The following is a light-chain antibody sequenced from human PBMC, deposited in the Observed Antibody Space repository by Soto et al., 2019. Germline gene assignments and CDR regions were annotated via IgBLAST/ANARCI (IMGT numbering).Light chain of an antibody. CDR3: CSFAGSDNFV. CDR1: SGDVGGYNY. V-gene: IGLV2-8*01. J-gene: IGLJ1*01. Sequence: QSALTQPPSSSVSPGQSVIISCTGTSGDVGGYNYVSWYQQHPGKAPKLMIYEVSKRPSGVPDRFFDSKSGDTASLTVSGLQAEDEADYYCCSFAGSDNFVFGPGTKLTVL. CDR2: EVS.